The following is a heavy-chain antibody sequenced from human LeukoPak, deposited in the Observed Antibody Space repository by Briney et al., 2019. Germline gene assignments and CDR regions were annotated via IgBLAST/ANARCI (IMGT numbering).Heavy chain of an antibody. CDR2: IYTSGST. CDR3: AALRFSYYYYMDA. CDR1: GGSISSYY. D-gene: IGHD3-3*01. J-gene: IGHJ6*03. V-gene: IGHV4-4*09. Sequence: PSETLSLTCTVSGGSISSYYWSWIRQPPGKGLEWIGYIYTSGSTNYNPSLKSRVTISVDTSKNQFSLKLSSVTAADTAVYYCAALRFSYYYYMDAWGEGTTVTVSS.